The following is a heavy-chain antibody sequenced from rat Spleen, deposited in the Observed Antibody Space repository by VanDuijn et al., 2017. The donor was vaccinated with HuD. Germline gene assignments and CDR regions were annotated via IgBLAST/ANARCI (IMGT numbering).Heavy chain of an antibody. J-gene: IGHJ1*01. V-gene: IGHV5-29*01. CDR1: GFTFSDCY. Sequence: EVQLVESDGGLVQPGRSLKLSCAASGFTFSDCYMAWVRQAPTKGLEWVATISYDESSTYYRDPVKGRFTISRDNTRDTLYLQMDNLRSEDTATYYCARAGYLRDWYFDFWGLGTMVAVSS. CDR3: ARAGYLRDWYFDF. D-gene: IGHD2-5*01. CDR2: ISYDESST.